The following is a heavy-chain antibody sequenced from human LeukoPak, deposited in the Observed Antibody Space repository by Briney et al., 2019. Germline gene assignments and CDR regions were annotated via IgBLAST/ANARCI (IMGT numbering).Heavy chain of an antibody. V-gene: IGHV4-59*01. J-gene: IGHJ6*03. Sequence: SETLSLTCIVSGGSIISYYWSWIRQPPGKGLEWIGYMYYSGSTNYNPSLKSRVTISVDTSKNQFSLKLSSVTAVDTAVYYCARGAMVLGIQYYMDVWGKGTTVTISS. CDR3: ARGAMVLGIQYYMDV. CDR1: GGSIISYY. D-gene: IGHD3-10*01. CDR2: MYYSGST.